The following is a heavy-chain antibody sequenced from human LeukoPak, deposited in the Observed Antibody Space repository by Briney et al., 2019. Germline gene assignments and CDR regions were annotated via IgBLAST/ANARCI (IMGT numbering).Heavy chain of an antibody. CDR3: ARDYCSGGSCYVWFDP. Sequence: ASVKVSCKASGYTFTSYYMHWVRQAPGQGLEWMGLINPSGGSTSYAQKFQGRVTMTRDTSTSTVYMELSSLRSEDTAVYYCARDYCSGGSCYVWFDPWGQGTLVTVSS. D-gene: IGHD2-15*01. V-gene: IGHV1-46*01. CDR1: GYTFTSYY. CDR2: INPSGGST. J-gene: IGHJ5*02.